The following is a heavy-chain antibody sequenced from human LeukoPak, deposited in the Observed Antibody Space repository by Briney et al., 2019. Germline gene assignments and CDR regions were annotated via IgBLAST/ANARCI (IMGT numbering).Heavy chain of an antibody. CDR3: GLAVVVVAATQFDY. V-gene: IGHV1-2*02. CDR2: INSNSGGT. J-gene: IGHJ4*02. Sequence: ASVKVSCKASGYTFTGYYMHWVRQAPGQGLEWMGWINSNSGGTNYAQKFQGRVTITADKSTSTAYMELSSLRSEDTAVYYCGLAVVVVAATQFDYWGQGTLVTVSS. D-gene: IGHD2-15*01. CDR1: GYTFTGYY.